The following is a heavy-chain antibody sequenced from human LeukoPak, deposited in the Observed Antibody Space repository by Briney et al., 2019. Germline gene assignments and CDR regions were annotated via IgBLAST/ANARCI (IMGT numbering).Heavy chain of an antibody. CDR3: ARGVSGWYQVDY. J-gene: IGHJ4*02. D-gene: IGHD6-13*01. CDR1: GGSISSGGYY. V-gene: IGHV4-61*02. Sequence: SETLSLTCTVSGGSISSGGYYWSWIRQPAGKGLEWIGRIYASGSTNYNPSLKSRVTISVDTSKNQFSLKLSSVTAADTAVYYCARGVSGWYQVDYWGQGTLVTVSS. CDR2: IYASGST.